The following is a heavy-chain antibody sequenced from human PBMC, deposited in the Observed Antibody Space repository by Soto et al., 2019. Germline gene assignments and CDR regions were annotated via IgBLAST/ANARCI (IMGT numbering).Heavy chain of an antibody. CDR3: ASVEHWLDFDY. Sequence: ASVKVSCKASGYTFTSYGISWVRQAPGQGLEWMGWISPYNGNTKYAQNLQGRVTMTTDTSTSTAYMELRSLRSDDTAMYHCASVEHWLDFDYWGQGTLVTVSS. CDR1: GYTFTSYG. CDR2: ISPYNGNT. J-gene: IGHJ4*02. V-gene: IGHV1-18*01. D-gene: IGHD6-19*01.